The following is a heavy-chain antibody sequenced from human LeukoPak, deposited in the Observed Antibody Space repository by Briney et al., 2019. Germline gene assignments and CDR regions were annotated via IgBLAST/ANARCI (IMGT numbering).Heavy chain of an antibody. Sequence: GGSLRLSCAASGFTFSDYYMSWMRQAPGKGLEWVSFISSSGSAEYYADSVKGRFTISRDNAKNLLYLQMSSLTAEDTAVYYCARDERCYDFWSGRDWGQGTLVTVSS. J-gene: IGHJ4*02. CDR3: ARDERCYDFWSGRD. D-gene: IGHD3-3*01. CDR1: GFTFSDYY. CDR2: ISSSGSAE. V-gene: IGHV3-11*04.